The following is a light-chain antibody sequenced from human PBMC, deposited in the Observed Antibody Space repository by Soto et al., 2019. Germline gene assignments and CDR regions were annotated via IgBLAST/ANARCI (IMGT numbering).Light chain of an antibody. V-gene: IGKV1-5*01. CDR1: QSFTDW. J-gene: IGKJ5*01. Sequence: DIQMTQSPSTLSASVLDIGTIACRASQSFTDWLAWYQQKPGKAPKLLIYDASTLESGVPSRFSGSGSGTDFTLTISSLQPEDFATYYCQQSYSTPSITFGQGTRLEI. CDR2: DAS. CDR3: QQSYSTPSIT.